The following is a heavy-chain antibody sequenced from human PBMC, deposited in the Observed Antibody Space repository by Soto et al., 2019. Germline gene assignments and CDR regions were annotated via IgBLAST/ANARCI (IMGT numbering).Heavy chain of an antibody. Sequence: GGSLRLSCAASGFTFSGSAMHWFRQASGKGLEWVGRIRSKANSYATAYAASVKGRFTISRDDSKNTAYLQMNSLKTEDTAVYYCTRRAAAAAVVPYGMDVWGQGTTVTVSS. CDR3: TRRAAAAAVVPYGMDV. V-gene: IGHV3-73*01. CDR2: IRSKANSYAT. J-gene: IGHJ6*02. CDR1: GFTFSGSA. D-gene: IGHD6-13*01.